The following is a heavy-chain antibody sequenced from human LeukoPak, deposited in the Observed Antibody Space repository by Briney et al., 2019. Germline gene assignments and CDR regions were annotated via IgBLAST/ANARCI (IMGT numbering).Heavy chain of an antibody. Sequence: HPGGSLRLSCVASGFTFSSYWMTWVRQAPGKGLEWVANIKTDGSQIYYVDSVKGRFTISRDNAKNSLYLQMNSLRAEDTAVYYCARDATMMGNYFNYWGQGTLVTVSS. J-gene: IGHJ4*02. CDR2: IKTDGSQI. D-gene: IGHD5-12*01. CDR3: ARDATMMGNYFNY. CDR1: GFTFSSYW. V-gene: IGHV3-7*01.